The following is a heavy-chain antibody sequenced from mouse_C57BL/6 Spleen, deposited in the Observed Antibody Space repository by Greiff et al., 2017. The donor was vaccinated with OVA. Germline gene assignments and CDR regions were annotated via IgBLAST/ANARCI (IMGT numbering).Heavy chain of an antibody. Sequence: VHVKQSGPELVKPGASVKISCKASGYSFTGYYMNWVKQSPEKSLEWIGEINPSTGGTTYNQKFKAKATLTVDKSSSTAYMQLKSLTSEDSAVYYCARNDYTWFAYWGQGTLVTVSA. CDR2: INPSTGGT. CDR1: GYSFTGYY. D-gene: IGHD2-4*01. CDR3: ARNDYTWFAY. J-gene: IGHJ3*01. V-gene: IGHV1-42*01.